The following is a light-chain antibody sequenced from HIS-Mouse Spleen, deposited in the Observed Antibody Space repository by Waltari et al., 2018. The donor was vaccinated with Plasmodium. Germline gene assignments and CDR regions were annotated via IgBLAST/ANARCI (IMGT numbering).Light chain of an antibody. CDR2: KAS. J-gene: IGKJ1*01. CDR1: QSISSW. CDR3: QQYNSYSWT. V-gene: IGKV1-5*03. Sequence: DIQMTQSPSTLSASVGDRVTITCRASQSISSWVAWYQQKPGKAPKLLLYKASSLESGVPSRCSGSGSGTEFTLTISSLQPDDFATYYCQQYNSYSWTFGQGTKVEIK.